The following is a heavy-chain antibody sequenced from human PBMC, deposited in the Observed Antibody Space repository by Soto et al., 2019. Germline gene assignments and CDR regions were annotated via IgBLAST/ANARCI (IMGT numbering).Heavy chain of an antibody. CDR3: AREPYGDSQYFDY. J-gene: IGHJ4*02. CDR1: GFTFNSLS. D-gene: IGHD2-15*01. Sequence: QVQLVESGGGMVQPGTSLRLSCAASGFTFNSLSLHWVRQRPDKGLEWVAVISHDGRVTFYADFVEGRFTVSRDNSKNSIYRQVNSLRAEDTAVYYCAREPYGDSQYFDYWGQGTLVTVSS. V-gene: IGHV3-30*04. CDR2: ISHDGRVT.